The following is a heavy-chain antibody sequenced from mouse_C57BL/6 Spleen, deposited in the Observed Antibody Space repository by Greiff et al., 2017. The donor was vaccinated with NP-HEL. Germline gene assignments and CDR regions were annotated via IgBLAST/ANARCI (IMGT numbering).Heavy chain of an antibody. V-gene: IGHV1-52*01. J-gene: IGHJ2*01. Sequence: QVHVKQPGAELVRPGSSVKLSCKASGYTFTSYWMHWVKQRPIQGLEWIGNIDPSDSETHYNQKFKDKATLTVDKSSSTAYMQLSSLTSEDSAVYYCARGGSGTGYYFDYWGQGTTLTVAS. CDR1: GYTFTSYW. CDR2: IDPSDSET. D-gene: IGHD3-3*01. CDR3: ARGGSGTGYYFDY.